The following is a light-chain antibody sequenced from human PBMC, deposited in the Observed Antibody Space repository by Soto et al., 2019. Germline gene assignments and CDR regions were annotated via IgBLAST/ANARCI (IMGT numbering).Light chain of an antibody. CDR2: DVS. J-gene: IGLJ1*01. CDR3: SSYTNSGTYV. V-gene: IGLV2-14*01. Sequence: QSALTQPASVSGSPGQSITISCIGTSSDVGSYNYVSWYQQDPGKAPKLIFYDVSNRPSGVSDRFSVSKSGNTASLTISNLQAEDEAAYYCSSYTNSGTYVFGTGTKVTVL. CDR1: SSDVGSYNY.